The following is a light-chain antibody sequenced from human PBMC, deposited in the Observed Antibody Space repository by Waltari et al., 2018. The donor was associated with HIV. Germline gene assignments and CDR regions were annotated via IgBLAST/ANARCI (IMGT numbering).Light chain of an antibody. CDR1: NSNIGNNY. V-gene: IGLV1-47*01. CDR3: QAWGSSTDAL. J-gene: IGLJ2*01. CDR2: RNN. Sequence: QSVLTQPPSASATPGQRVTISCSGTNSNIGNNYVYWYQQLPGTAPKVLIYRNNYRPSGVPDRFSGSKSGTSATLTISGTQPMDEADYYCQAWGSSTDALFGGGTRLTVL.